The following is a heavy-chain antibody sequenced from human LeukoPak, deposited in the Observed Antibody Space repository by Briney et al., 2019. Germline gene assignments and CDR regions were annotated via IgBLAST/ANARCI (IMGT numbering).Heavy chain of an antibody. Sequence: PSQTLSLTCTVSGGSISSGSYYWSWIRQPAGKGLEWIGRIYTSGSTNYNPSLKSRVTISVDTSKNQFSLKLSSVTAADTAVYYCARDGEALWFGELFGAFDIWGQGTMVTVSS. CDR3: ARDGEALWFGELFGAFDI. J-gene: IGHJ3*02. CDR2: IYTSGST. D-gene: IGHD3-10*01. CDR1: GGSISSGSYY. V-gene: IGHV4-61*02.